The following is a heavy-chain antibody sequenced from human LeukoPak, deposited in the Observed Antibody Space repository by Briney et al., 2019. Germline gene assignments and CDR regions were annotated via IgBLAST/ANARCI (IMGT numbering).Heavy chain of an antibody. CDR2: INPSGGST. V-gene: IGHV1-46*01. CDR3: AREYLPTLGHQFQH. Sequence: ASVKVSCKASGYTFTNFGISWVRQAPGQGLEWMGIINPSGGSTSYAQKFQGRVTMTRDTSTSTVYMELSSLRSEDTAVYYCAREYLPTLGHQFQHWGQGTLVTVSS. J-gene: IGHJ1*01. CDR1: GYTFTNFG.